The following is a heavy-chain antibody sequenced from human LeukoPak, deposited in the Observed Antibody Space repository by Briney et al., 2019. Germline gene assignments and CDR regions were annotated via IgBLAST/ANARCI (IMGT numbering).Heavy chain of an antibody. CDR3: ARGYSPGALWDY. CDR2: ISSSSSYI. D-gene: IGHD5-12*01. J-gene: IGHJ4*02. Sequence: KAGGSLRLSCAASGFTLSSYSMNWVRQAPGKGLEWVSSISSSSSYIYYADSVKGRFTISRDNAKNSLYLQMNSLRAEDTAVYYCARGYSPGALWDYWGQGTLVTVSS. CDR1: GFTLSSYS. V-gene: IGHV3-21*01.